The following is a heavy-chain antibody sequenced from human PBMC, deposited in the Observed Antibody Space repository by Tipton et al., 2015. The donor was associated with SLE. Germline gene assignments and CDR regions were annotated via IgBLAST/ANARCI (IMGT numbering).Heavy chain of an antibody. J-gene: IGHJ4*02. CDR2: IYYSGTS. CDR3: ARDQGIY. CDR1: GGSIGGSSYY. Sequence: TLSLTCTVSGGSIGGSSYYWGWIRQSPGKGLEWIGSIYYSGTSHYKASLESRVTISVDTSKNQFSLKVSSVTATDTAVYYCARDQGIYWGQGTLVTVSS. V-gene: IGHV4-39*02.